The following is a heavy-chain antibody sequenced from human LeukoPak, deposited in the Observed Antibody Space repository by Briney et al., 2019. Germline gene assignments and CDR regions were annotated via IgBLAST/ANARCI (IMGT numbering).Heavy chain of an antibody. V-gene: IGHV3-23*01. CDR2: ISGSGGST. Sequence: GGSLRLSCAASGFTFSSYGMSWVRQAPGKGLEWVSAISGSGGSTYYADSVKGRFTISRDNSKNTLYLQMNSLRAEDTAVYYCASAGLWFGEHNLDYWGQGTLVTVSS. J-gene: IGHJ4*02. CDR1: GFTFSSYG. CDR3: ASAGLWFGEHNLDY. D-gene: IGHD3-10*01.